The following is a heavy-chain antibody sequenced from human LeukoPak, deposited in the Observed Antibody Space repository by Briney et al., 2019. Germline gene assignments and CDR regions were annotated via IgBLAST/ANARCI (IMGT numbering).Heavy chain of an antibody. CDR3: ARDIVFRGVSIALVPATISSLDV. CDR2: INPNSGDT. CDR1: GYTFSAYY. D-gene: IGHD2-2*01. J-gene: IGHJ6*04. V-gene: IGHV1-2*02. Sequence: ASVKVSCKASGYTFSAYYMHWVRQAPGQGLEWMGWINPNSGDTNYTQKFQGRVTMTRDTSISTAYMELSRLRSDDTAVYYCARDIVFRGVSIALVPATISSLDVWGKGTTVTVSS.